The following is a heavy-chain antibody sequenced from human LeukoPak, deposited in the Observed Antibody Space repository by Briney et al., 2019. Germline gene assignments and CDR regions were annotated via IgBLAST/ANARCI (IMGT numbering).Heavy chain of an antibody. V-gene: IGHV3-21*01. J-gene: IGHJ4*02. D-gene: IGHD4-23*01. CDR3: ARTRPGTSLFGY. Sequence: GGSLRLSCAASGFTFSSYSMNWVRQAPGKGLEWVSSISSSSSYIYYADSVKGRFTISRDNSKNTLYLQLNSLRTEDTAMYYCARTRPGTSLFGYWGQGTLVTVSS. CDR2: ISSSSSYI. CDR1: GFTFSSYS.